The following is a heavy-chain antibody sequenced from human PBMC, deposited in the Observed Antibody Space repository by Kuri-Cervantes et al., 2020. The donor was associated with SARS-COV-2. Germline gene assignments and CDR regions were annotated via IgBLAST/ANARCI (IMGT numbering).Heavy chain of an antibody. Sequence: GESLKISCAASGFTFRDYSMNWVRQAPGKGLEWVSYISSSSSNINYAHSVKGRFTISRDNAKNSLYLQMNSLRAEDTAVYYCARDGLGLVAGYYYYYDMDVWGKGTTVTVSS. V-gene: IGHV3-48*01. D-gene: IGHD6-19*01. CDR3: ARDGLGLVAGYYYYYDMDV. CDR2: ISSSSSNI. CDR1: GFTFRDYS. J-gene: IGHJ6*03.